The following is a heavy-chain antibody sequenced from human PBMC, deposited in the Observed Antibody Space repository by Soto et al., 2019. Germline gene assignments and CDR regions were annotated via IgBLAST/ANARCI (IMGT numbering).Heavy chain of an antibody. CDR2: IIPIFGTA. Sequence: SVKVSCKASGGTFSSYAISWVRQAPGQGLEWMGGIIPIFGTANYAQKFQGRVTITADKSTSTAYMELSSLRSEDTAVYYCARDRQEYYDSSGYYPHYWGQGTLVTVSS. CDR1: GGTFSSYA. J-gene: IGHJ4*02. D-gene: IGHD3-22*01. V-gene: IGHV1-69*06. CDR3: ARDRQEYYDSSGYYPHY.